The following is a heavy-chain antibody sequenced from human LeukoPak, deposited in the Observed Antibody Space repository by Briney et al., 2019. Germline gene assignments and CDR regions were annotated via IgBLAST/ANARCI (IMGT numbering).Heavy chain of an antibody. CDR2: IYYSGST. CDR1: GGSISSSSYY. CDR3: ARLMANSYGRFDY. V-gene: IGHV4-39*01. D-gene: IGHD5-18*01. J-gene: IGHJ4*02. Sequence: SETLSLTCTVSGGSISSSSYYWGWIRQPPGKGLEWIGSIYYSGSTYYNPSLKSRVTISVDTSKNQFSLKLSSVTAADTAVYYCARLMANSYGRFDYWGQGTPVTVSS.